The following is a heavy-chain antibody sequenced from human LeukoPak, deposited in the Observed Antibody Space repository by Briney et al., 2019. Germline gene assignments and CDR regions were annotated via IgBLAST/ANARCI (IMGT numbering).Heavy chain of an antibody. CDR1: GYSFTNYW. Sequence: GESLKISCKGSGYSFTNYWIGWVRQMPGKGLEWMGIIYPGDSETRYSPSFQGQVTISADKSISTAYLQWSSLKASDTAMYYCARLSCSGGSCYSDYYGMDVWGQGTTVTVSS. V-gene: IGHV5-51*01. J-gene: IGHJ6*02. CDR2: IYPGDSET. CDR3: ARLSCSGGSCYSDYYGMDV. D-gene: IGHD2-15*01.